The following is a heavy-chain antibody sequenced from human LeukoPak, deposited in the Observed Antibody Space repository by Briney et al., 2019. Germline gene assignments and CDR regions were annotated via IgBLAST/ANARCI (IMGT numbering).Heavy chain of an antibody. J-gene: IGHJ3*02. D-gene: IGHD4-23*01. CDR3: AGRGSNSGTFDI. V-gene: IGHV4-4*07. CDR1: GGSISSYY. CDR2: IYTSGGT. Sequence: SETLSLTCTVSGGSISSYYWSWIRQPAGKGLEWIGRIYTSGGTDYNPSLKTRATLSVDKSKNQFSLNLASLTAADTALYYCAGRGSNSGTFDIWGPGTFVTVSS.